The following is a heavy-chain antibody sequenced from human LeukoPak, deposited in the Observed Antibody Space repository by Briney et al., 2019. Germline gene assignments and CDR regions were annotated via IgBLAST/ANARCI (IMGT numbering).Heavy chain of an antibody. CDR2: ISGSGGST. CDR3: ATPVGQQLVEDWFDP. J-gene: IGHJ5*02. D-gene: IGHD6-13*01. Sequence: QPGGSLRLACAASGFTFSSYAMSWVRQAPGKGLEWVSSISGSGGSTYYADSVKGRFTISRDNSKNTLYRQMNSLRAEDTAVYYCATPVGQQLVEDWFDPWGQGTLVTVSS. V-gene: IGHV3-23*01. CDR1: GFTFSSYA.